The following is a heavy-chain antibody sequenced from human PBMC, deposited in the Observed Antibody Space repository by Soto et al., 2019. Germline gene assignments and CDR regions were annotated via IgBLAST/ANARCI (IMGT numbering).Heavy chain of an antibody. J-gene: IGHJ4*02. CDR3: ARVPMYYCDNNGYYYFDF. V-gene: IGHV3-23*01. CDR2: ISGGGDRT. Sequence: GGSLRLSCTVSGFTFSSYAMNWVRQAPGKGLEWVSGISGGGDRTYYTDSVKGRFTVSRDDSKSTLYLQTHSLRAEDTAVYYCARVPMYYCDNNGYYYFDFWGQGTLVTVSS. CDR1: GFTFSSYA. D-gene: IGHD3-22*01.